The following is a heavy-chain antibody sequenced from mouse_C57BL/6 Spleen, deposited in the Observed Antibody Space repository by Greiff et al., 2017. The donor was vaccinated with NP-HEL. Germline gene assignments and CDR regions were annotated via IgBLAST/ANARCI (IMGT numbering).Heavy chain of an antibody. CDR2: IDPSDSYT. CDR3: ARGDYSKGYFDY. CDR1: GYTFTSYW. Sequence: QVQLQQPGAELVMPGASVKLSCKASGYTFTSYWMHWVKQRPGQGLEWIGEIDPSDSYTNYNQKFKGKSTLTVDKSSSPAYMQLSSLTSEDSAVYYCARGDYSKGYFDYWGQGTTLTVSS. V-gene: IGHV1-69*01. D-gene: IGHD2-5*01. J-gene: IGHJ2*01.